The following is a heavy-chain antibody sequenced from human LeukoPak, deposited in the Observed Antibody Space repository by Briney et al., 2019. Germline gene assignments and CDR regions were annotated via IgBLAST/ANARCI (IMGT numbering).Heavy chain of an antibody. CDR1: GYTFTSYG. V-gene: IGHV1-18*01. CDR3: ARDPLYCGGDCYPETDYYGMDV. D-gene: IGHD2-21*02. J-gene: IGHJ6*02. Sequence: GASVKVSCKASGYTFTSYGISWVRQAPGQGLEWMGWISAYNGNTNYAQKLQGRVTMTTDTSTSTAYMELRSLISDDTAVYYCARDPLYCGGDCYPETDYYGMDVWGQGTTVTVSS. CDR2: ISAYNGNT.